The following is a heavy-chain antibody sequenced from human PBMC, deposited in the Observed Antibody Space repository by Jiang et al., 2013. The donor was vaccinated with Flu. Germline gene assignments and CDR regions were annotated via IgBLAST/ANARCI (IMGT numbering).Heavy chain of an antibody. J-gene: IGHJ4*02. CDR3: ARDGYYYDSSGFYGVFDK. Sequence: GLVKPGGSLRLSCAASGFTFSSYNMNWVRQAPGKGLEWVSSISSSSSYINYADSVKGRFTISRDNAKDSLFLQMNSLRAEDTAVYYCARDGYYYDSSGFYGVFDKWGQGTLVTVSS. CDR1: GFTFSSYN. V-gene: IGHV3-21*01. D-gene: IGHD3-22*01. CDR2: ISSSSSYI.